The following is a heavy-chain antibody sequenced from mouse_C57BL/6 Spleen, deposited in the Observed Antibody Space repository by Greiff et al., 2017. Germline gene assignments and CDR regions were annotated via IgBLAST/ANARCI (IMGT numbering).Heavy chain of an antibody. Sequence: DVMLVESGGGLVQPKGSLKLSCAASGFSFNTYAMNWVRQAPGKGLEWVARIRSKSNNYATYYADSVKDRFTISRDDSESMLYLQMNNLKTEDTAMYYCVRPTVVGYFDVWGTGTTVTVSS. CDR1: GFSFNTYA. CDR2: IRSKSNNYAT. J-gene: IGHJ1*03. D-gene: IGHD1-1*01. V-gene: IGHV10-1*01. CDR3: VRPTVVGYFDV.